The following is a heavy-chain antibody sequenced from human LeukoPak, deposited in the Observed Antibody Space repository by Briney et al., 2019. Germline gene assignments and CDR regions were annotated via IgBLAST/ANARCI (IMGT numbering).Heavy chain of an antibody. CDR2: ISSSGSTI. CDR3: ARTPHYYGSGSYPDY. V-gene: IGHV3-48*03. J-gene: IGHJ4*02. D-gene: IGHD3-10*01. Sequence: GGSLRLSCAASGFTFSSYEMNWVRQAPGKGLEWVSYISSSGSTIYYADSVKGRFTISRDNAKNSLYLQMNSLRAEDTAVYYCARTPHYYGSGSYPDYWGQGTLVTVSS. CDR1: GFTFSSYE.